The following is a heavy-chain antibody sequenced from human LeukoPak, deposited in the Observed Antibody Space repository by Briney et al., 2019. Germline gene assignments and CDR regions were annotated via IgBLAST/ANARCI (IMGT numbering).Heavy chain of an antibody. CDR1: GFTLSSYA. V-gene: IGHV3-23*01. CDR3: ARGGTGYGDFDY. Sequence: GGSLRLSCAASGFTLSSYAMSWVRQAPGKGLEWVSGISGRGGSTYYADSVKGRFTISRDNSKNTLYLQMNSLRAEDTAVYYCARGGTGYGDFDYWGQGTLVSVSS. CDR2: ISGRGGST. D-gene: IGHD5-12*01. J-gene: IGHJ4*02.